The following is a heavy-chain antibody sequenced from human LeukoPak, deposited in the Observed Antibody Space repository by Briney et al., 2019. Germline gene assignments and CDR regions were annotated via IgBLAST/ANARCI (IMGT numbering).Heavy chain of an antibody. CDR2: INTNTGNP. CDR1: GYTFTSYA. V-gene: IGHV7-4-1*02. CDR3: AREDPICGGDCYPNWFDP. D-gene: IGHD2-21*02. J-gene: IGHJ5*02. Sequence: ASVRVSCKASGYTFTSYAMNWVRQAPGQGLEWMGWINTNTGNPTYAQGFPGRFVFSLDTSVSTAYLQISSLKAEDTAVYYCAREDPICGGDCYPNWFDPWGQGTLVTVSS.